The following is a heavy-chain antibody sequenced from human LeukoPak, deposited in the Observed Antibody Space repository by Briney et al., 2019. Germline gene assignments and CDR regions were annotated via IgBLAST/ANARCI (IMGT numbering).Heavy chain of an antibody. CDR3: ARVVYSAHFDY. CDR1: VFTFSSYW. J-gene: IGHJ4*02. Sequence: PGGSLRLSCAASVFTFSSYWMSWVRQAPGKGLEGVANIKQDGSEKYYVDSVKGRFTISRDNAKNSLYLQMNSLRAGDTAVYYCARVVYSAHFDYWGQGTLVTVSS. D-gene: IGHD1-26*01. CDR2: IKQDGSEK. V-gene: IGHV3-7*03.